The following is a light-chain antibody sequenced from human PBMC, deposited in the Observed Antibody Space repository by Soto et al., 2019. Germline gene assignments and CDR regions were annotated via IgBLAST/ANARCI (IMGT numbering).Light chain of an antibody. CDR1: QSVSSNY. V-gene: IGKV3-20*01. Sequence: EIVLTQSPGTLSLSPGERATLSCRASQSVSSNYIAWYQQNPGQAPRLLIYGASTRATGIPDRFSGSGSGTDFTLTISRLEPEDFAVYYCQQYGSSPGFTFGPGTKVDVK. J-gene: IGKJ3*01. CDR2: GAS. CDR3: QQYGSSPGFT.